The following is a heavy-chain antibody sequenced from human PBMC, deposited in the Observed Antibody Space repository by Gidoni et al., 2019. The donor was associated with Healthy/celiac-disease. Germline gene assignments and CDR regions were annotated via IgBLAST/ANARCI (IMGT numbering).Heavy chain of an antibody. D-gene: IGHD3-3*01. CDR3: AKDTPGGSYDLVSYGMDV. V-gene: IGHV3-9*01. J-gene: IGHJ6*02. CDR1: GFTFDDYA. CDR2: ISWNSGSI. Sequence: EVQLVESGGGLVQPGRSLRLSCAASGFTFDDYAMHWVRQAPGKGLGCVSGISWNSGSIGYADSVKGRFTISRDNAKNSLYLQMNSLRAEDTALYYCAKDTPGGSYDLVSYGMDVWGQGTTVTVSS.